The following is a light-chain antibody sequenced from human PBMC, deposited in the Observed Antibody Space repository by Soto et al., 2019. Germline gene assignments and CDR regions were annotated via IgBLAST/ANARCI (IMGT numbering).Light chain of an antibody. CDR3: MQALQTPWT. J-gene: IGKJ1*01. CDR2: LGS. CDR1: QSLLHSYGYNY. Sequence: DIVMTQSPLSLPVTPGEPASISCRSSQSLLHSYGYNYVDWYLQKPGQSPQLLIYLGSNRASGVPDRFSATESGTTFTLEISSVEAEDVGVYYCMQALQTPWTFGQGTKVDIK. V-gene: IGKV2-28*01.